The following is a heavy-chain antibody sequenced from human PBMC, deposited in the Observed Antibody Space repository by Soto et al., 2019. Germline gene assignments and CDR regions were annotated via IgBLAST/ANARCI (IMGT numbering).Heavy chain of an antibody. D-gene: IGHD2-15*01. CDR3: ARDGGYCSGGSCYGGHYYGMDV. Sequence: QVQLVESRGGVVQPGRSLRLSCAASGFTFSSYAMHWVRQAPGKGLEWVAVISYDGSNKYYADSVKGRFTISRDNSKNTLYLQMNSLRAEDTAVYYCARDGGYCSGGSCYGGHYYGMDVWGQGTTVTVSS. CDR2: ISYDGSNK. V-gene: IGHV3-30-3*01. CDR1: GFTFSSYA. J-gene: IGHJ6*02.